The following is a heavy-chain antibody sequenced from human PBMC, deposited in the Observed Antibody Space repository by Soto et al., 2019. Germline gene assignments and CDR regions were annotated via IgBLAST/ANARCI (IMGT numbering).Heavy chain of an antibody. Sequence: QVQLVQSGAEVKKPGASVKVSCKASGYTFTGYYMHWVRQAPGQGLEWMGWINPNSGGTNYAQKFQGWVTMTRDTSISTAYMGRSRLRSDDTAVYYCARAGHGGYNWKGWGYYGMDVWGQGTTVTVSS. CDR3: ARAGHGGYNWKGWGYYGMDV. CDR1: GYTFTGYY. J-gene: IGHJ6*02. D-gene: IGHD1-20*01. V-gene: IGHV1-2*04. CDR2: INPNSGGT.